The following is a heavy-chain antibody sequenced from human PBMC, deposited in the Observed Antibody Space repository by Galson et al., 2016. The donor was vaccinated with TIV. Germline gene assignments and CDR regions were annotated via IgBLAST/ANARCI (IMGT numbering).Heavy chain of an antibody. CDR1: GYTFSHYY. V-gene: IGHV1-2*06. CDR2: INPKNGAT. CDR3: TRERGPGYCSSTSCYGYYGMDV. J-gene: IGHJ6*02. Sequence: SVKVSCKASGYTFSHYYLHWVRQAPGQGLEWMGRINPKNGATDYALKFQGRVTMTRDTSINIGYMELSSLRSDDTAVYYCTRERGPGYCSSTSCYGYYGMDVWGQGTTVTVSS. D-gene: IGHD2-2*03.